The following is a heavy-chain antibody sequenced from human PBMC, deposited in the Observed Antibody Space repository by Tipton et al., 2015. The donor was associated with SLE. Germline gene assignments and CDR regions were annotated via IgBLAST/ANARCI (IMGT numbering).Heavy chain of an antibody. CDR2: INHSGST. D-gene: IGHD3-3*01. CDR1: GGSISSYY. Sequence: LRLSCTVSGGSISSYYWSWIRQPPGKGLEWIGEINHSGSTNYNPSLKSRVTISVDTSKNQFSLKLSSVTAADTAVYYCARTSGRFRAFDIWGQGTMVTVSS. V-gene: IGHV4-34*01. J-gene: IGHJ3*02. CDR3: ARTSGRFRAFDI.